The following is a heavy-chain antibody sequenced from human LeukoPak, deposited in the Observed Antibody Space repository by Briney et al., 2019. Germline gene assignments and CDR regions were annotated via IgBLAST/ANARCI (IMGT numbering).Heavy chain of an antibody. CDR3: ARHSFARPFDF. CDR1: GASIFGSY. Sequence: SETLSLTCTVSGASIFGSYWSWIRQPPGKGLEWIGYIYYTGESKYNPSLKSRATISLDTCRSQFSLMLSSVTAADTAIYYCARHSFARPFDFWGQGTLVTVSS. J-gene: IGHJ4*02. D-gene: IGHD6-6*01. CDR2: IYYTGES. V-gene: IGHV4-59*08.